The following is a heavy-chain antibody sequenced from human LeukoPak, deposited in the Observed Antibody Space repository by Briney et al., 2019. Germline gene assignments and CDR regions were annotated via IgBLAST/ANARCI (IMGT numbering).Heavy chain of an antibody. Sequence: GGSLRLSCSASGFTFSSYAMHWVRQAPGKGLEYVSAISRNGGSTYYADSVKGRFTISRDNSKNTLYLQMSSLRAEDTAVYYCVKATYYYGSGSYEIYYYGMDVWGQGTTVTVSS. D-gene: IGHD3-10*01. V-gene: IGHV3-64D*06. J-gene: IGHJ6*02. CDR1: GFTFSSYA. CDR3: VKATYYYGSGSYEIYYYGMDV. CDR2: ISRNGGST.